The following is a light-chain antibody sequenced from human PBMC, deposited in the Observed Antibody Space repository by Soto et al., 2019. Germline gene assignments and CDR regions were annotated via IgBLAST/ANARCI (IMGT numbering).Light chain of an antibody. V-gene: IGKV3-15*01. Sequence: EIVMTQSPSTLSVSPGERATLSCRASQSGSSNLAWYQQKPCQAPRLLIYGASTRATGIPARFSGSGSGIEFTLTISSLQSEDFAVYYCQQYNNWSFYNSGQATKLVIK. CDR3: QQYNNWSFYN. J-gene: IGKJ2*01. CDR1: QSGSSN. CDR2: GAS.